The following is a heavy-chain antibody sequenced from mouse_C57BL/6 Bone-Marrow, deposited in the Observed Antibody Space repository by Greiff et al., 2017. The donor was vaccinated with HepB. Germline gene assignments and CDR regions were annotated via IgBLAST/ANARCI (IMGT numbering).Heavy chain of an antibody. J-gene: IGHJ2*01. V-gene: IGHV6-3*01. Sequence: EVQGVESGGGLVQPGGSMKLSCVASGFTFSNYWMNWVRQSPEKGLEWVAQIRLKSDNYATHYAESVKGRFTISRDDSKSSVYLQMNNLRAEDTGIYYCTVFYDGYYLEDYWGQGTTLTVSS. CDR2: IRLKSDNYAT. CDR1: GFTFSNYW. CDR3: TVFYDGYYLEDY. D-gene: IGHD2-3*01.